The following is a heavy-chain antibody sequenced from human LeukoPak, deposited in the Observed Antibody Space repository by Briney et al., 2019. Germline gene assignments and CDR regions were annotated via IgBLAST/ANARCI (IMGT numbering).Heavy chain of an antibody. Sequence: GGSLRLSCAGSGFTSSSHWMNWVRQAPGKGLEWVAHINQDGSETYYVDSVKGRFTISRDNAKNSLYLQMHSLRAEDTAVYYCARDSYRALEYWGQGTLVTVSS. CDR2: INQDGSET. D-gene: IGHD1-14*01. V-gene: IGHV3-7*01. J-gene: IGHJ4*02. CDR3: ARDSYRALEY. CDR1: GFTSSSHW.